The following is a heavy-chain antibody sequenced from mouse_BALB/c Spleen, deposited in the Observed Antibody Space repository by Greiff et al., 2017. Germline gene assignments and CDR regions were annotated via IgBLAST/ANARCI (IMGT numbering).Heavy chain of an antibody. Sequence: VQLQQSGAELVRPSALVSLSCKVSGFNINDYYMHWVKQRPEQGLEWIGRIDPANGNTKYDPKDQGKATITADTSSNTAYLQLSSLTSEDTADYYCARAMDYWGQGTSVTVSS. CDR2: IDPANGNT. J-gene: IGHJ4*01. CDR1: GFNINDYY. V-gene: IGHV14-1*02. CDR3: ARAMDY.